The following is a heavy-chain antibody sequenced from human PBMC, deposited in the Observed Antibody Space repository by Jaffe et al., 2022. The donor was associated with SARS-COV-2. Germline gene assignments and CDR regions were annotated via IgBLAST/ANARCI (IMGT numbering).Heavy chain of an antibody. Sequence: QITLKESGPTVVTPTQTLTLTCTFSGFSLNTSGVGVGWIRQPPGKALEWLGVIYWDDTKRYSPSLMTRLTFTKDTSKNRVVLTMTNMDPLDTATYYCAHYDYAWGSYRAFDYWGQGTLVIVSS. CDR1: GFSLNTSGVG. D-gene: IGHD3-16*02. J-gene: IGHJ4*02. CDR3: AHYDYAWGSYRAFDY. V-gene: IGHV2-5*02. CDR2: IYWDDTK.